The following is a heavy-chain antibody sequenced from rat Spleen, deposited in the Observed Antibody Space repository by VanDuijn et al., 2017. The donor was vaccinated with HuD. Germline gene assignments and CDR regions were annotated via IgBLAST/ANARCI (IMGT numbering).Heavy chain of an antibody. CDR3: ARLGVTGNWFAY. Sequence: EVQLVESGGGLVQPGRSLKLSCAASGFTYSNYGMAWVRQAPTKGLEWVATIRYDGNNTYYRDSVKGRFTVSRDNAKSTLYLQMDSLRSEDTATYYCARLGVTGNWFAYWGQGTLVTVSS. CDR2: IRYDGNNT. J-gene: IGHJ3*01. CDR1: GFTYSNYG. V-gene: IGHV5-29*01. D-gene: IGHD1-1*01.